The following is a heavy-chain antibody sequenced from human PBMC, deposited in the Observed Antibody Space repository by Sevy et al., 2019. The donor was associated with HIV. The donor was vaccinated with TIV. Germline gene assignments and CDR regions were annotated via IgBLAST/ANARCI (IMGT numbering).Heavy chain of an antibody. V-gene: IGHV3-30*04. CDR2: MSHDGNYK. Sequence: GSLRLSCAASGFTFSDYDMHWVRQAPGKGLEWVAVMSHDGNYKNHTDSVKVRFTISRDNFKNTLYLQMNSLRVEDTAVYFCARLFSCGGDCYYLDYWGQGAPVTVSS. D-gene: IGHD2-21*02. CDR3: ARLFSCGGDCYYLDY. CDR1: GFTFSDYD. J-gene: IGHJ4*02.